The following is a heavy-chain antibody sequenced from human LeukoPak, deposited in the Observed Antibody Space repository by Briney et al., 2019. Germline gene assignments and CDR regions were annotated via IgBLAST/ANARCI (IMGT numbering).Heavy chain of an antibody. V-gene: IGHV4-38-2*02. Sequence: SETLSLTCTVSGYSISSGYYWGWTRQPPGKGLEWIGSIYHSGSTYYNPSLKSRVTISVDTSKNQFSLKLSSVTAADTAVYYCARWDSGWHYFDYWGQGTLVTVSS. CDR2: IYHSGST. J-gene: IGHJ4*02. CDR3: ARWDSGWHYFDY. D-gene: IGHD6-19*01. CDR1: GYSISSGYY.